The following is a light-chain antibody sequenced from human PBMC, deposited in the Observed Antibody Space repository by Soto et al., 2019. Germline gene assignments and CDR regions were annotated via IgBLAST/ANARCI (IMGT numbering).Light chain of an antibody. Sequence: DIQITQTPSSLSASAGDRVTIACRASQGIGNYLAWFLQNLGQVPELMIYDASTLHSGVPSRFRGSGSGTDFTLTISSLQPEDVATYYCPNYNSVPLTFGGGTKVEIK. CDR1: QGIGNY. V-gene: IGKV1-27*01. CDR3: PNYNSVPLT. J-gene: IGKJ4*01. CDR2: DAS.